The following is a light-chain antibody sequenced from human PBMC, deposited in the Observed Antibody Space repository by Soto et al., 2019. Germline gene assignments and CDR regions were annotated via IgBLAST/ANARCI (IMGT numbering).Light chain of an antibody. CDR2: EAT. CDR3: CSYASSSTYV. V-gene: IGLV2-23*01. Sequence: SALPKAASVSVSPGQSITISCTGTSSDVGSYNLVSWYQQHPGKAPKLMIYEATKRPSGVSDRFSGSRSGNTASLTISGLQAEDEADYYCCSYASSSTYVFGTGTKVTVL. CDR1: SSDVGSYNL. J-gene: IGLJ1*01.